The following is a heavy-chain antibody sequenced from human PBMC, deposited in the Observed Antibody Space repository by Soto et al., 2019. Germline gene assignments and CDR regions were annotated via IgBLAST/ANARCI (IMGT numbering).Heavy chain of an antibody. CDR3: ARDYSYQRAMDV. J-gene: IGHJ4*02. Sequence: PGGSLRLSCAASGFTFSNFAMYWVRQAPGKGLEWVTVISYDGSHKYYADSVKGRFTISRDNSKNTLYLQMNNLRAEDSAVYFCARDYSYQRAMDVWGQGTLVTVSS. D-gene: IGHD5-18*01. CDR1: GFTFSNFA. CDR2: ISYDGSHK. V-gene: IGHV3-30-3*01.